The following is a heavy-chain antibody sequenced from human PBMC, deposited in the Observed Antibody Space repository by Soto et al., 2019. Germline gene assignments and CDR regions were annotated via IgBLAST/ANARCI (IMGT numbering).Heavy chain of an antibody. J-gene: IGHJ6*02. CDR3: ARKPAATPYYYYYGMDV. Sequence: RLSCAASGFTVSSNYMSWVRQAPGKGLEWVSVIYSGGSTYYADSVKGRFTISRDNSKNTLYLQMNSLRAEDTAVYYCARKPAATPYYYYYGMDVWGQGTTVTVSS. D-gene: IGHD2-2*01. CDR1: GFTVSSNY. CDR2: IYSGGST. V-gene: IGHV3-53*01.